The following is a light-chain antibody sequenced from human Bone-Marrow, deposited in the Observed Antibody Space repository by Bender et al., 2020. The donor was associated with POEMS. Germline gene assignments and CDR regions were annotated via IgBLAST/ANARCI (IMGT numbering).Light chain of an antibody. Sequence: QSALTQPASVSGSPGQSLTISCTGTTSDVGSYDLVSWYQQHPGRAPNLIIYGVSNRPSGISDRFSGSKSGNTASLTISGLQAEDEANYYCCSYAGNRALVFGGGTKVTVL. CDR3: CSYAGNRALV. J-gene: IGLJ2*01. V-gene: IGLV2-23*02. CDR2: GVS. CDR1: TSDVGSYDL.